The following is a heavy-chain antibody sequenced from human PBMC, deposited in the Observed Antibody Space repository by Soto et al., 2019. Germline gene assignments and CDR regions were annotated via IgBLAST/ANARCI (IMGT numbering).Heavy chain of an antibody. Sequence: GASVNVSCKASGYTFTSYGISWVRQAPGQGLEWMGWISAYNGNTNYAQKLQGRVTMTTDTSTSTAYMELRSLRSDDTAVYYCARISGYDASRNAFDIWGQGTMVTVSS. J-gene: IGHJ3*02. CDR3: ARISGYDASRNAFDI. CDR1: GYTFTSYG. D-gene: IGHD5-12*01. V-gene: IGHV1-18*01. CDR2: ISAYNGNT.